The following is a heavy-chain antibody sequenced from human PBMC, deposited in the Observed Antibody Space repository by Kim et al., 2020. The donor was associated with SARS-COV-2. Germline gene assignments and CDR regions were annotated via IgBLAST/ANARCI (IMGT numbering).Heavy chain of an antibody. CDR3: ARWTSTSYY. J-gene: IGHJ4*02. Sequence: GGSLRLSCAASGFSLGDYWMNWVRQAPGKGLEWVANIKQDGTDKHYVDSVKGRFTISRDNAKNSLYLQMNSLRSEEAAVYYCARWTSTSYYWDQGTLVTVAS. V-gene: IGHV3-7*01. D-gene: IGHD2-2*01. CDR1: GFSLGDYW. CDR2: IKQDGTDK.